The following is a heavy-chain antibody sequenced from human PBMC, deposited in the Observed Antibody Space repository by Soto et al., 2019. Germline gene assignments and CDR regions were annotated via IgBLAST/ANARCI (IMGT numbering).Heavy chain of an antibody. J-gene: IGHJ2*01. Sequence: VQLVESGGGVVQPGRSLRLSCAASGFVYSTYAMHWVRLSPGKGLEWVALIWNDGTKEYYVDSVKGRFTISRDNSQNTLNLQMESLRAEDKSVYFCVRGIPSQYSSNWLYWYFDLWGRGTQVTVSS. CDR3: VRGIPSQYSSNWLYWYFDL. CDR2: IWNDGTKE. CDR1: GFVYSTYA. V-gene: IGHV3-33*01. D-gene: IGHD6-13*01.